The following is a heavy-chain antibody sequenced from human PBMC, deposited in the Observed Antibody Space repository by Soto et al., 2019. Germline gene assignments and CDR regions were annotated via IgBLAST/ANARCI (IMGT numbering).Heavy chain of an antibody. Sequence: SVKVSCKASGGTFSSYTISWVRQAPGKGLEWMGRIIPILGIANYAQKFQGRVTITADKSTSTAYMELSSLRSEDTAVYYCASSFSGSYPDYYYYYGMDVWGQGTTVTVSS. V-gene: IGHV1-69*02. J-gene: IGHJ6*02. CDR1: GGTFSSYT. D-gene: IGHD1-26*01. CDR3: ASSFSGSYPDYYYYYGMDV. CDR2: IIPILGIA.